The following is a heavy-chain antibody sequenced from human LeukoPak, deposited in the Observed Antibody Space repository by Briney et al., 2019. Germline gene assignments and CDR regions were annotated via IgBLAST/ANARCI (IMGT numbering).Heavy chain of an antibody. CDR3: ARDETGYCSSTSCYAPNWFDP. D-gene: IGHD2-2*01. J-gene: IGHJ5*02. CDR1: GFTFSSYL. V-gene: IGHV3-7*01. CDR2: IKQDGSEK. Sequence: GGSLRLSCAASGFTFSSYLMSWVRQAPGKGLEWLANIKQDGSEKYYVDSVKGRFTISRDNAKNSLYLQMNSLRAEDTAVYYCARDETGYCSSTSCYAPNWFDPWGQGTLVTVSS.